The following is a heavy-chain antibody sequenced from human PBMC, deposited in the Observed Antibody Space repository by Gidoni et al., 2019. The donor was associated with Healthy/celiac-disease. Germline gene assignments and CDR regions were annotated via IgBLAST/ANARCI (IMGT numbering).Heavy chain of an antibody. V-gene: IGHV3-33*01. Sequence: QVQLVESGGGVVQPGRSLRLSCAASGFTFSSYGMHWVRQAPGKGLEWVAVIWYDGSNKYYADSVKGRFTISRDNSKNTLYLQMNSLRAEDTAVYYCARVGHSSSWYEFWFDPWGQGTLVTVSS. J-gene: IGHJ5*02. CDR1: GFTFSSYG. CDR2: IWYDGSNK. CDR3: ARVGHSSSWYEFWFDP. D-gene: IGHD6-13*01.